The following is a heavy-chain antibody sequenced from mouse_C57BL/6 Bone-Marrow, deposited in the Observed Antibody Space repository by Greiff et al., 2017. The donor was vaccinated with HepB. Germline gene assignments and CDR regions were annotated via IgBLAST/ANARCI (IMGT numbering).Heavy chain of an antibody. CDR1: GYSFTGYF. Sequence: VQLQQSGPELVKPGDSVKISCKASGYSFTGYFMNWVMQSHGKSLEWIGRINPYNGDTFYNQKFKGKATLTVDKSSSTAHMELRSLTSEDSAVYYCARGDYDDAVDYWGQGTSVTVSS. V-gene: IGHV1-20*01. D-gene: IGHD2-4*01. J-gene: IGHJ4*01. CDR2: INPYNGDT. CDR3: ARGDYDDAVDY.